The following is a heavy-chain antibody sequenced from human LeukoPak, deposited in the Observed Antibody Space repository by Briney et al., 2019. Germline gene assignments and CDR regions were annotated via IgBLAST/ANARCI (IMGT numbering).Heavy chain of an antibody. V-gene: IGHV3-48*03. CDR3: AREQRYCSSTSCYGGGYYYYYGMDV. D-gene: IGHD2-2*01. CDR1: GFTFRSCE. Sequence: PGGSLRLSCTASGFTFRSCELSWVRQAPAKGLEWVSYISSSGSIIYYADSVKGRFTISRDSAKNSLYLQMNSLRAEDTAVYYCAREQRYCSSTSCYGGGYYYYYGMDVWGQGTTVTVSS. J-gene: IGHJ6*02. CDR2: ISSSGSII.